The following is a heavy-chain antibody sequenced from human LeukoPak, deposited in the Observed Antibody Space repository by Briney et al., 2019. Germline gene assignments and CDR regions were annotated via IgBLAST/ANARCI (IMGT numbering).Heavy chain of an antibody. CDR2: INHSGST. V-gene: IGHV4-34*01. Sequence: KSSETLSLTCTVSGGSISSYYWSWIRQPPGKGLEWLGEINHSGSTNYNPSLKSRVTISVDTSKNQFSLKLSSVTAADTAVYYCAGRFWSGYYTIDYWGQGTLVTVSS. CDR3: AGRFWSGYYTIDY. D-gene: IGHD3-3*01. CDR1: GGSISSYY. J-gene: IGHJ4*02.